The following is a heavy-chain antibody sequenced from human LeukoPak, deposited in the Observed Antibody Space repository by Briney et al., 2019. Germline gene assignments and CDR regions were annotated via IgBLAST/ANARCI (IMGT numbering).Heavy chain of an antibody. CDR1: GGSFSGYY. CDR3: ARAQRRWLHPFDY. V-gene: IGHV4-34*01. CDR2: INHSGST. J-gene: IGHJ4*02. Sequence: SETLSLTCAVYGGSFSGYYWSWIRQPPGKGLEWIGEINHSGSTNYNPSLKSRVTMSVDTSKNQFSLKLSSVTAADTAVYYCARAQRRWLHPFDYWGQGTLVTVSS. D-gene: IGHD5-24*01.